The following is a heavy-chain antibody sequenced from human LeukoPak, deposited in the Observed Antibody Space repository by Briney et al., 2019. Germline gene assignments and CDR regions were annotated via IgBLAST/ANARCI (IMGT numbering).Heavy chain of an antibody. J-gene: IGHJ3*02. CDR2: VYSSGAK. Sequence: KASETLSLTCTVSGGSISGNTYYWGCVRQPPGKGLEWIGNVYSSGAKSYNPSLQSRVSISVDTSRNQFSLKMTSVTATDTAVYYCARPCLAYGVFIGAFDIWGQGTMVTVSS. CDR3: ARPCLAYGVFIGAFDI. D-gene: IGHD4-17*01. CDR1: GGSISGNTYY. V-gene: IGHV4-39*01.